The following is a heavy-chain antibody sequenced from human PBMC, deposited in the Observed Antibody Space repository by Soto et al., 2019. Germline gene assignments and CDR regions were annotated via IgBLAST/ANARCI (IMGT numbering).Heavy chain of an antibody. CDR2: IDPNSGNT. CDR3: ATVQLGRLIDY. J-gene: IGHJ4*02. CDR1: GYTFTSYD. Sequence: ASVKVSCKASGYTFTSYDINWVRQAPGQGLEWMGCIDPNSGNTGYAQKFQGRVTMTKDTSTDTAYMELSSLRSEDTAAYYCATVQLGRLIDYWGQGTLVTVSS. V-gene: IGHV1-8*01. D-gene: IGHD6-6*01.